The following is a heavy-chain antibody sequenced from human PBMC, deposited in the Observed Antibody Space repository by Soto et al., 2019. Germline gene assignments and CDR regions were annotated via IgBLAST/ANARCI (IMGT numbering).Heavy chain of an antibody. CDR1: GYTFTSYG. CDR2: ISAYNGNT. Sequence: QVQLVQAGGDVKKPGASVKVSCKASGYTFTSYGISWVRQAPGQWLEWLGRISAYNGNTNYAQKHQVKVTGTTDTSTSTASMELRSLISDYTAVYYCARVVGALGHGFDPWGQGTRVTVSS. CDR3: ARVVGALGHGFDP. J-gene: IGHJ5*02. D-gene: IGHD1-26*01. V-gene: IGHV1-18*01.